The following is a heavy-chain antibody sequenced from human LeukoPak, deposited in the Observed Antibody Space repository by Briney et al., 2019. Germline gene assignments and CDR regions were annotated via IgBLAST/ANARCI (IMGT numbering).Heavy chain of an antibody. J-gene: IGHJ4*02. CDR3: AKTKPYGTTWYGGID. CDR1: GFTFSSYD. Sequence: GGSLRLSCVASGFTFSSYDWSWVRQAPGKGLEWISAIRESGGSTHYADSVKGRFTISRDNSKNTLYLQMNSLRAEDTAVYYCAKTKPYGTTWYGGIDWGQGALVTVSS. CDR2: IRESGGST. D-gene: IGHD6-13*01. V-gene: IGHV3-23*01.